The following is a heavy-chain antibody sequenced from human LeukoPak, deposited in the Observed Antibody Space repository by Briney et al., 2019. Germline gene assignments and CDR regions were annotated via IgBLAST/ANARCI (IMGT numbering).Heavy chain of an antibody. CDR3: ARGWLAPGFDY. J-gene: IGHJ4*02. CDR1: GYTFTSFY. D-gene: IGHD6-19*01. Sequence: ASVKVSCTASGYTFTSFYMHWVRQAPGQGLEWMGIITPSGGSTSYAQKFQGRVTMTRDTSTSTVYMELSSLRSEDTAVYYCARGWLAPGFDYWGQGTLVTVSS. V-gene: IGHV1-46*01. CDR2: ITPSGGST.